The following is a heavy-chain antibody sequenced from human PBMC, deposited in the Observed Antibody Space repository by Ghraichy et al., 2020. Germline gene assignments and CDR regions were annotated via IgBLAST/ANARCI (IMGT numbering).Heavy chain of an antibody. CDR2: TYYRSKWYN. D-gene: IGHD3-16*01. V-gene: IGHV6-1*01. Sequence: SLTCAISGDSVSSNSAAWIWIRQSPSRGLEWLGRTYYRSKWYNDYAISVKSRMTLNSDTSKNQFSLQLNSVTPEDTAVYFCAREGDLFFDDWGQGTLVTVSS. CDR3: AREGDLFFDD. J-gene: IGHJ4*02. CDR1: GDSVSSNSAA.